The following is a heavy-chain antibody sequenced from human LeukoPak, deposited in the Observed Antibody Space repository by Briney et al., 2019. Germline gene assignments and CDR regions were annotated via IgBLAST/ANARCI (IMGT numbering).Heavy chain of an antibody. Sequence: SETLSLTCAVYGGSFSGYYWSWIRQPPGKGLEWIGEINHSGSTNYNPSLKSRVTISVDTSKNQFSLKLSSVTAADTAVYYCARDMVVRGPNWFDPWGQGTLVTVSS. D-gene: IGHD3-10*01. V-gene: IGHV4-34*01. CDR1: GGSFSGYY. J-gene: IGHJ5*02. CDR3: ARDMVVRGPNWFDP. CDR2: INHSGST.